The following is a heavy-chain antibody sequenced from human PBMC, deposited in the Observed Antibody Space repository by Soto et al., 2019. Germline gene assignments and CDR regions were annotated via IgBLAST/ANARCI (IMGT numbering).Heavy chain of an antibody. CDR2: INAGNGNT. CDR3: ARVSGWYYFDY. J-gene: IGHJ4*02. CDR1: GFTFSHSA. D-gene: IGHD6-19*01. V-gene: IGHV1-3*01. Sequence: ASVKVSCKASGFTFSHSAMQWVRQARGQSLEWMGWINAGNGNTKYSQKFQGRVTITRDTSASTAYMELSSLRSEDTAVYYCARVSGWYYFDYWGQGTLVTVSS.